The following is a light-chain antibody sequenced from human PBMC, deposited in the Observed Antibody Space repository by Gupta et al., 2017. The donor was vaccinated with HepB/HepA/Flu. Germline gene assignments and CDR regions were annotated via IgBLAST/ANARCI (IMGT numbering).Light chain of an antibody. V-gene: IGKV1-33*01. CDR3: QQDDNLPNT. CDR1: QDISNY. Sequence: DIQMTQSPSSLSASVGDRVTITCQASQDISNYLNWYQQKPGKAPKLLIYDASNLETGVPSRFSGSGSGTDFTFTISILHPEDLATYYCQQDDNLPNTFGQGTRLEIK. CDR2: DAS. J-gene: IGKJ5*01.